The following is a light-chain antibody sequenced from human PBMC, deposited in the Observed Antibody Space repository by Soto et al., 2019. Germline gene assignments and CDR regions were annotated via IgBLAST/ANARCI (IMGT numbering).Light chain of an antibody. CDR1: QGIKNY. CDR2: AAS. Sequence: QVNQHSSPLFASVGRRGTTTCRASQGIKNYLAWYQQKPGETPKLLIYAASTLESGIPPRFSGSGSGTDFTLTINNLQPEDVTTYYCQRYYNAPFTFGGGTKVDIK. V-gene: IGKV1-27*01. J-gene: IGKJ4*01. CDR3: QRYYNAPFT.